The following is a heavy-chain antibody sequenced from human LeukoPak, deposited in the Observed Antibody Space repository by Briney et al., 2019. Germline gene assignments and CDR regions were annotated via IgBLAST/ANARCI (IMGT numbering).Heavy chain of an antibody. Sequence: GGSLRLSCAASGFTFSSYAMSWVRQAPGKGLEWVSAISGSGGSTCYADSVKGRFSVSRDNSKNTLYLHMNSLRAEDTAVYYCAKEREMATRYYFDYWGQGTLVTVSS. CDR2: ISGSGGST. J-gene: IGHJ4*02. CDR1: GFTFSSYA. CDR3: AKEREMATRYYFDY. D-gene: IGHD5-24*01. V-gene: IGHV3-23*01.